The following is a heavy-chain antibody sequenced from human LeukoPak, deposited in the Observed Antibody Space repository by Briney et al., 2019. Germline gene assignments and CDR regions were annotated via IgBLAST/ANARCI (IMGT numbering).Heavy chain of an antibody. CDR1: GFTFSSYA. V-gene: IGHV3-23*01. Sequence: GGSLRLSCAASGFTFSSYAMSWVRQAPGKGLEWVSAISGSGGSTYYADSVKGRFTISRDNSKNTLYLQMNSLRAEDTAVYYCAKRTGDPFYYYYYMDVWGKGTTVTVSS. D-gene: IGHD7-27*01. CDR3: AKRTGDPFYYYYYMDV. J-gene: IGHJ6*03. CDR2: ISGSGGST.